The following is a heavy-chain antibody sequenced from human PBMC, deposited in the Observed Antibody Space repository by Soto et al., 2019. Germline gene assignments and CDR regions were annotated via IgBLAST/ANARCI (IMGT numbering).Heavy chain of an antibody. D-gene: IGHD3-22*01. Sequence: SETLSLTCAVYGGSFSGYYWSWIRQPPGKGLEWIGEINHSGSTNYNPSLKSRVTISVDTSKNPFSLKLSSVTAADTAVYYCARGRRYYYDSSGYYRDYWGQGTLVTVSS. V-gene: IGHV4-34*01. J-gene: IGHJ4*02. CDR2: INHSGST. CDR1: GGSFSGYY. CDR3: ARGRRYYYDSSGYYRDY.